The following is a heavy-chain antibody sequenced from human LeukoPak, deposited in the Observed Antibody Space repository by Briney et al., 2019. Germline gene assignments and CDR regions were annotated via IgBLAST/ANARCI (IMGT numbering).Heavy chain of an antibody. CDR3: ARDLGDYVFFDY. J-gene: IGHJ4*02. D-gene: IGHD4-17*01. V-gene: IGHV3-21*01. Sequence: GGSLRLSCAASGFTFSSYEMNWVRQAPGKGLEWVSSISSSSSYIYYADSVKGRFTISRDNAKNSLYLQMNSLRAEDTAVYYCARDLGDYVFFDYWGQGTLVTVSS. CDR2: ISSSSSYI. CDR1: GFTFSSYE.